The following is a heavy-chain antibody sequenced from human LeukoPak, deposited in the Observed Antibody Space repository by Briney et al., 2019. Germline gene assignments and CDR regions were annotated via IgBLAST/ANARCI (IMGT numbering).Heavy chain of an antibody. J-gene: IGHJ3*02. V-gene: IGHV4-59*08. Sequence: PSETLSLTCTVSGGSISSYYWSWIRQPPGKGLEWIGYIYYSGSTNYNPSLKSRVTISVDTSKNQFSLKLSSVTAADTAVYYCARHIVVVTAIGDAFDIWGQGTMVTVSS. CDR3: ARHIVVVTAIGDAFDI. CDR1: GGSISSYY. CDR2: IYYSGST. D-gene: IGHD2-21*02.